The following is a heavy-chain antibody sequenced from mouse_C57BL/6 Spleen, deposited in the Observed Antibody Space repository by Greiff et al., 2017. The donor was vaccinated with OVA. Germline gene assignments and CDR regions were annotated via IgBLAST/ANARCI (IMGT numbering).Heavy chain of an antibody. Sequence: QVQLQQPGAELVKPGASVKLSCKASGYTFTSYWMQWVKQRPGQGLEWIGEIDPSDSYTNYNQKFKGKATLTVDTSSSTAYMQLSSLTSEDSAVYYCARCPLMTTVVAYYFDYWGQGTTLTVSS. J-gene: IGHJ2*01. D-gene: IGHD1-1*01. CDR2: IDPSDSYT. CDR3: ARCPLMTTVVAYYFDY. V-gene: IGHV1-50*01. CDR1: GYTFTSYW.